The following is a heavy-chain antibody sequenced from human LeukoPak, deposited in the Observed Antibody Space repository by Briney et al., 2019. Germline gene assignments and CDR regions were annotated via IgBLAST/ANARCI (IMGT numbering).Heavy chain of an antibody. J-gene: IGHJ6*03. V-gene: IGHV4-59*11. CDR2: IYYSGST. CDR1: GGSISSHY. D-gene: IGHD3-16*01. CDR3: ARVTVVDYYYMDV. Sequence: ASETLSLTCTVSGGSISSHYWSWIRQPPGKGLEWIGYIYYSGSTNYNPSLKSRVTISVDTSKNQFSLKLSPVTAADTAVYYCARVTVVDYYYMDVWGKGTTVTVSS.